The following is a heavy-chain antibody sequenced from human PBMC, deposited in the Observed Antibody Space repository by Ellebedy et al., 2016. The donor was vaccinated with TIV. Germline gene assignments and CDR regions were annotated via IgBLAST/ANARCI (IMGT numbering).Heavy chain of an antibody. CDR2: TYYRSKWYS. D-gene: IGHD6-19*01. Sequence: SQTLSLTCAISGDSVSSTSPTWNWIRQSPSRGLEWLERTYYRSKWYSEYAVSVYSRITINPDTSKNQFSLQLNSVTPEDTAVYYCARYNSGWKIFDYWGQGTLVTVSS. J-gene: IGHJ4*02. CDR3: ARYNSGWKIFDY. V-gene: IGHV6-1*01. CDR1: GDSVSSTSPT.